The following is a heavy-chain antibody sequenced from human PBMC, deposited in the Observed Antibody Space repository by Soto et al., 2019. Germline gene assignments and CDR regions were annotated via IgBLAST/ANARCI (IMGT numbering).Heavy chain of an antibody. CDR3: AEGGLRHDAFDI. CDR2: ISGSGGST. CDR1: GFTFSSYA. V-gene: IGHV3-23*01. Sequence: GGSLRLSCAASGFTFSSYAMSWVRQAPGKGLEWVSAISGSGGSTYYADSVKGRFTISRDNSKNTLYLQMNSLRAEDTDVYYCAEGGLRHDAFDIWGQGTMVTVSS. J-gene: IGHJ3*02.